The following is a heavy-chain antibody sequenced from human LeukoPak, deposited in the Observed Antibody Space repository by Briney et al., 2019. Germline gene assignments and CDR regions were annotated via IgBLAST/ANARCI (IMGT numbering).Heavy chain of an antibody. V-gene: IGHV3-11*06. J-gene: IGHJ5*02. D-gene: IGHD7-27*01. CDR3: ARDGRSGPNWFDP. CDR2: ISSSSSYT. CDR1: GFTFSDYY. Sequence: GGSLRLSCAASGFTFSDYYMSWIRQAPGKGLEWVSYISSSSSYTNYADSVKGRFTISRDNAKNSLYLQMNSLRAEDTAVYYCARDGRSGPNWFDPWGQGTLVTVSS.